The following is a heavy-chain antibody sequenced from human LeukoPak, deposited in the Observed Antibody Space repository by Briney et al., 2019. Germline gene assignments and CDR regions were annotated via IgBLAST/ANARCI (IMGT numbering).Heavy chain of an antibody. CDR2: IYYSGST. V-gene: IGHV4-59*01. J-gene: IGHJ5*02. D-gene: IGHD3-10*01. CDR1: GGSISSYY. Sequence: PSETLSLTCTVSGGSISSYYWSWIRQPPGKGLEWIGYIYYSGSTNYNPSLKSRVTISVDTSKNQFSLKLSSVTAADTAVYYCARAKIGDWFDPWGQGTLVTVSS. CDR3: ARAKIGDWFDP.